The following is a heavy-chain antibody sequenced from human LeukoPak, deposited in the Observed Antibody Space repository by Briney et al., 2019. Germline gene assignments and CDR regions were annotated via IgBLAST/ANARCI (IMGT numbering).Heavy chain of an antibody. CDR2: IKQDGSEK. CDR3: ARDGDEAGYYYYMDV. D-gene: IGHD7-27*01. Sequence: GGSLRLSCAASGFTFSSYWMSWVRQAPGKGLEWVANIKQDGSEKYYVDSVKGRFTISRDNAKNSLYLQMNSLRAEDTAVYYCARDGDEAGYYYYMDVWGKGTTVTVSS. J-gene: IGHJ6*03. V-gene: IGHV3-7*01. CDR1: GFTFSSYW.